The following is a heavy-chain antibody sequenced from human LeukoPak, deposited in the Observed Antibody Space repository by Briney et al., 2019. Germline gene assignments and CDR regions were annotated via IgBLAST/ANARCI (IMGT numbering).Heavy chain of an antibody. V-gene: IGHV3-9*01. CDR3: AKGDDFWSGYYHY. D-gene: IGHD3-3*01. J-gene: IGHJ4*02. CDR1: GFTFDDYA. Sequence: GRSLRLSCAASGFTFDDYAMHWVRQAPGKGLEWVSGISWSSGSIGYADSVKGRFTISRDNAKNSLYLQMNSLRAEDTALYYCAKGDDFWSGYYHYWGQGTLVTVSS. CDR2: ISWSSGSI.